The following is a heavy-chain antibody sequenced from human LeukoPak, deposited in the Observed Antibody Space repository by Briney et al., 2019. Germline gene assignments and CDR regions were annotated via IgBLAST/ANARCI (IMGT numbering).Heavy chain of an antibody. D-gene: IGHD5-18*01. CDR3: ARNTAMVYLPFGNYYYYGMDV. Sequence: ASVKVSCKASGYTFTSYDINWVRQATGQGLEWMGWMNPNSVNTGYAQKFQGRVTMTCNTSISTAYMALSSLRSEDTAVYYCARNTAMVYLPFGNYYYYGMDVWGQGTTVTVSS. CDR1: GYTFTSYD. CDR2: MNPNSVNT. J-gene: IGHJ6*02. V-gene: IGHV1-8*01.